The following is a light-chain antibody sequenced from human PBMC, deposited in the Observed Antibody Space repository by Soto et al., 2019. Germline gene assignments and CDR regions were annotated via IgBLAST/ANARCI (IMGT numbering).Light chain of an antibody. CDR2: DAS. CDR1: QSVSSY. Sequence: EIVLTQSPATLSLSPGERATLSCRASQSVSSYLAWYQQKPGQAPRLLIYDASNRATGIPARFSGSGSGTDFTLTISSLEPEDFAVYYCQQPSTFGGGTKVDIK. V-gene: IGKV3-11*01. CDR3: QQPST. J-gene: IGKJ4*01.